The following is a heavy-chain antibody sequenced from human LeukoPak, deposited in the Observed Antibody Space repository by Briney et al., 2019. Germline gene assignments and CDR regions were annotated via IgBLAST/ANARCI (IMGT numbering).Heavy chain of an antibody. J-gene: IGHJ4*02. V-gene: IGHV3-23*01. CDR3: AKDLHIVVVTAILDY. Sequence: GGSLRLSCAASGFTFSSYAMSWVRQAPGKGLEWVSAISGSGGSTYYADSVKGRFTISRDNSKNTLYLQTNSLRAEDTAVYYCAKDLHIVVVTAILDYWGQGTLVTVSS. CDR1: GFTFSSYA. D-gene: IGHD2-21*02. CDR2: ISGSGGST.